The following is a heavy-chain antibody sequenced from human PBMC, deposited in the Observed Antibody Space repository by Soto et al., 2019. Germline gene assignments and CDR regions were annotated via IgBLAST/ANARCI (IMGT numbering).Heavy chain of an antibody. CDR3: ARYSSSWYGSSKAFDY. CDR2: IIPILGIA. Sequence: ASVKVSCKASGGTFSSYTISWVRQAPGQGLEWMGRIIPILGIANYAQKFQGRVTITADKSTSTAYMELSSLRSEDTAVYYCARYSSSWYGSSKAFDYWGQGTLVTVSS. D-gene: IGHD6-13*01. CDR1: GGTFSSYT. J-gene: IGHJ4*02. V-gene: IGHV1-69*02.